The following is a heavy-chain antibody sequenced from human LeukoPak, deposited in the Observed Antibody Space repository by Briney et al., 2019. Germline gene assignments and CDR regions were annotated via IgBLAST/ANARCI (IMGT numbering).Heavy chain of an antibody. V-gene: IGHV4-59*01. CDR1: GGSISSYY. CDR3: ASSYGSGSYYNEGAFDY. CDR2: IYYSGIT. D-gene: IGHD3-10*01. J-gene: IGHJ4*02. Sequence: SETLSLTCTVSGGSISSYYWSWIRQPPGKGLEWIGYIYYSGITNYNPSLKSRVTISVDTSKNQFSLKLSSVTAADTAVYYCASSYGSGSYYNEGAFDYWGQGTLVTVSS.